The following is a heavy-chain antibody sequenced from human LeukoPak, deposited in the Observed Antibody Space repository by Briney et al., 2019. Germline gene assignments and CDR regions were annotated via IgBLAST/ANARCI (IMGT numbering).Heavy chain of an antibody. J-gene: IGHJ4*02. CDR1: GFTFSSYA. Sequence: GGSLRLSCEASGFTFSSYAMSWVRQAPGKGLEWVSATSGSGVTTYHADSVKGRFNISRDNSKNTLYLQMNSLRDEDTAIYYCAREGGFYWGEGTLVTVSS. D-gene: IGHD5-12*01. CDR3: AREGGFY. V-gene: IGHV3-23*01. CDR2: TSGSGVTT.